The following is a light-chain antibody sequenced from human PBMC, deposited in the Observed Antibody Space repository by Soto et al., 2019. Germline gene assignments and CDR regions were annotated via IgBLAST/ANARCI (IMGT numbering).Light chain of an antibody. CDR3: CSYAGSSFYV. V-gene: IGLV2-23*02. Sequence: QSVLTQPAPVSGSPGQSITISCTGTSSDVGSYNLVSWYQQHPGKAPKLMIYEVSKRPSGVSNRFSGSKSGNTASLTISGLQDEDEADYYCCSYAGSSFYVFGTGTKVTVL. J-gene: IGLJ1*01. CDR1: SSDVGSYNL. CDR2: EVS.